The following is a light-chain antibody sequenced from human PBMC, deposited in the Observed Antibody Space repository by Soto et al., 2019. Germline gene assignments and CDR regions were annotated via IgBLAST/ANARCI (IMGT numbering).Light chain of an antibody. CDR3: QQSGGSLYT. V-gene: IGKV3-20*01. J-gene: IGKJ2*01. CDR2: GTS. Sequence: EVVLTQSPGTLSLSPGERATLSCRASESVRTDSLAWYQQRRGQPPRLLIFGTSSRATGIPDRFGGRGSETDFTLTITRLEPEDFAVYFCQQSGGSLYTFGQGTKVEMK. CDR1: ESVRTDS.